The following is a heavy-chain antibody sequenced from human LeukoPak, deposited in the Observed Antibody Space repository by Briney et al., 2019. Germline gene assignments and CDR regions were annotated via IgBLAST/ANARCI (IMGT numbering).Heavy chain of an antibody. CDR3: ARKDLYYYHMDV. CDR2: INTDGSST. V-gene: IGHV3-74*01. Sequence: PGGSLRLSCAASGFTFSSYWMHWVRQAPGKGLVWVSRINTDGSSTSYADSVKGRFTISRDNAKNTLYLQMNSLRAEDTGVYYCARKDLYYYHMDVWGKGTTVTVSS. CDR1: GFTFSSYW. J-gene: IGHJ6*03.